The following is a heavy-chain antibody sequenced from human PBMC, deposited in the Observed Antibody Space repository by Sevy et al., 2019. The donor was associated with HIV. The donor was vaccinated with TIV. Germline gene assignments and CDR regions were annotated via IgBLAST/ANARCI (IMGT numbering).Heavy chain of an antibody. D-gene: IGHD3-10*01. V-gene: IGHV3-23*01. CDR2: ISASGGST. CDR3: AKCGAYFVSGTCYFDY. J-gene: IGHJ4*02. Sequence: GGSLRLSCAASGLTFSSYAMSWVRQAPGKGLEWVSAISASGGSTNYVDSVRGRFTISRDNSKNTLYLQMNSLGAEDTAVYYCAKCGAYFVSGTCYFDYWGQGTLVTVSS. CDR1: GLTFSSYA.